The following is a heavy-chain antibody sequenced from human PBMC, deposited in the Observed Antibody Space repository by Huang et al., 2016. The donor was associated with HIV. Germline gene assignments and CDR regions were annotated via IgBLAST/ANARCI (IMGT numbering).Heavy chain of an antibody. Sequence: QVQLVQSGAEVEKPGASVNLSCKASGFNFLTYALHWVRQAPGPRLEWRGWMNGDGRTKYSQKFQGRVTITRDRSASTVYVDFKSLTYEDTAVYYCARDKEAGTPFFDPWGQGTLVTVSS. D-gene: IGHD6-19*01. CDR2: MNGDGRT. J-gene: IGHJ5*02. CDR3: ARDKEAGTPFFDP. CDR1: GFNFLTYA. V-gene: IGHV1-3*01.